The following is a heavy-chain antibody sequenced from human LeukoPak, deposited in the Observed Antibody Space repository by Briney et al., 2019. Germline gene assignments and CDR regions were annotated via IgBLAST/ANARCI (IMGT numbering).Heavy chain of an antibody. Sequence: SETLSLTCTVSGGSISSYYWSWIRQPPGKGLEWLGYIYYSGSTNYNPSLKSRVTISVDTSKNQFSLKLSSVTAADTAVYYCARENYSSGWWLFDYWGQGTLVTVSS. CDR2: IYYSGST. V-gene: IGHV4-59*01. J-gene: IGHJ4*02. CDR3: ARENYSSGWWLFDY. D-gene: IGHD6-19*01. CDR1: GGSISSYY.